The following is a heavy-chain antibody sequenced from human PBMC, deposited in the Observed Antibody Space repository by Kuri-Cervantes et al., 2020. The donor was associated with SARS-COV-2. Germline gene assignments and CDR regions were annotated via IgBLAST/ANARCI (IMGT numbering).Heavy chain of an antibody. CDR3: ARDHGDWNFDY. CDR1: GYTFTSYY. J-gene: IGHJ4*02. D-gene: IGHD4-17*01. CDR2: INPSGGST. Sequence: ASVKVSCKASGYTFTSYYMHWVRQAPGQGLEWMGIINPSGGSTSYAQKFQGRVTITRDTSASTAYMELSSLRSEDTAVYYCARDHGDWNFDYWGQGTLVTVSS. V-gene: IGHV1-46*01.